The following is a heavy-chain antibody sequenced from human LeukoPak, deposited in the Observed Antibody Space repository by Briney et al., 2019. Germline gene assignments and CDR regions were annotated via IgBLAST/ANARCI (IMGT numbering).Heavy chain of an antibody. Sequence: PGGSLRLSCAASGFTFSSYGMHWVRQAPGKGLEWVSLIWYDGSNKYYADSVKGRFTISRDNSKNTLYLQMNSLRAEDTAVYYCARDWGKGDYWGQGTLVTVYS. D-gene: IGHD3-16*01. J-gene: IGHJ4*02. V-gene: IGHV3-33*01. CDR1: GFTFSSYG. CDR3: ARDWGKGDY. CDR2: IWYDGSNK.